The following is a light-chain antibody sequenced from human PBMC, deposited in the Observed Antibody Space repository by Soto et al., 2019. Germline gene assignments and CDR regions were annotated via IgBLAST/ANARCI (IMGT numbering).Light chain of an antibody. V-gene: IGKV1-5*03. CDR2: KAS. CDR1: QSVSRW. Sequence: DIQMTQSPSTLSAYVGDRVTITCRASQSVSRWLAWYQQKPGKAPKVLIYKASSLESGVPLRFSGSGSGTDFTFTINSLQPEDIATYYCQQYDNSPMFTFGRGTKVEI. CDR3: QQYDNSPMFT. J-gene: IGKJ2*01.